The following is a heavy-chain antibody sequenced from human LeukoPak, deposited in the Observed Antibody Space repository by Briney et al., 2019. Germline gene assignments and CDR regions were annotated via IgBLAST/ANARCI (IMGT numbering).Heavy chain of an antibody. D-gene: IGHD3-22*01. CDR2: ISSNGGTT. CDR1: GFTFSNYG. V-gene: IGHV3-64*01. CDR3: ATGYDNSGYYQY. Sequence: GGSLRLSCAASGFTFSNYGLHWVRQAPGKGLEYVSAISSNGGTTYYANSVKGRFTISRDNSKNTLYLQMGSLRAEDVAVYYCATGYDNSGYYQYWGQGTLVTASS. J-gene: IGHJ4*02.